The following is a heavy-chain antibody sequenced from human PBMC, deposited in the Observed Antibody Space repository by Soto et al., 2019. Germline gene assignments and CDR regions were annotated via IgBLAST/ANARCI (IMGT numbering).Heavy chain of an antibody. Sequence: GGSLRLSCAASGFTFTRYSVNWVRQAPGKGLEWVSSISSTTNYIYYGDSMKGRFTISRDNAKNSLYLEMNSLRAEDTAVYYCARESEDLTSNFDYWGQGTLVTVSS. CDR3: ARESEDLTSNFDY. CDR2: ISSTTNYI. J-gene: IGHJ4*02. V-gene: IGHV3-21*06. CDR1: GFTFTRYS.